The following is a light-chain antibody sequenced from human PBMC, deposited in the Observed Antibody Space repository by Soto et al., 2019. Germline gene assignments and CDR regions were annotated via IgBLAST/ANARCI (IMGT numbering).Light chain of an antibody. J-gene: IGKJ1*01. CDR1: QSVLYSSNNKNY. CDR3: QHYGGSQGT. Sequence: DIVMTQSPDSLAVSLGERATINCKSSQSVLYSSNNKNYLAWYQQKAGHPPKLLIYWASIREFGVPDRFSGSGSGTDFTLTFSRLDPEDFAVYYCQHYGGSQGTFGQGTKVDIK. CDR2: WAS. V-gene: IGKV4-1*01.